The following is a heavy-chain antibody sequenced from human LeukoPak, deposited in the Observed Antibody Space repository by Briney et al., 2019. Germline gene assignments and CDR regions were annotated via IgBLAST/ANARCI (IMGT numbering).Heavy chain of an antibody. V-gene: IGHV3-66*01. CDR1: GFTVSSNY. D-gene: IGHD5-24*01. CDR2: IYSGGRT. CDR3: ARDNSVRDEAWWFNP. Sequence: GGSLRLSCAASGFTVSSNYMSWVRQAPGKGLEWVSVIYSGGRTDYADSVKGRFTLSRDSSKNSLYLQMNSLTAEDTAVYYCARDNSVRDEAWWFNPWGQGTLVTVSS. J-gene: IGHJ5*02.